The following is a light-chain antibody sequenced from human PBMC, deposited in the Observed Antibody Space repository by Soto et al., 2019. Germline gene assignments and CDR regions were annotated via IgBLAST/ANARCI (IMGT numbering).Light chain of an antibody. Sequence: EIVMTQSPATLSASPGERATLSCRASQSVSFNLAWYQQKPGQAPRLLIYGASTRATGIPDRFSGSGSGTEFTLTISSLQSEDFAVYYCQQYNNWPYTFGQGTKVEIK. J-gene: IGKJ2*01. V-gene: IGKV3-15*01. CDR3: QQYNNWPYT. CDR1: QSVSFN. CDR2: GAS.